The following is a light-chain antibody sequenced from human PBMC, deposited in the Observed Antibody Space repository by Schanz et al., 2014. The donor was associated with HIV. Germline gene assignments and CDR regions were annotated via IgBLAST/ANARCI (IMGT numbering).Light chain of an antibody. CDR1: QSISSW. CDR2: KAF. V-gene: IGKV1-5*03. J-gene: IGKJ1*01. CDR3: HQYESSSWT. Sequence: DIQMTQSPSTLSASVGDRVTITCRASQSISSWLAWYQQKPGKAPTLLIYKAFSLETGVPSRFSGYGSGTEFTLTISSLRPDDFGTYFCHQYESSSWTFGQGTKVEIQ.